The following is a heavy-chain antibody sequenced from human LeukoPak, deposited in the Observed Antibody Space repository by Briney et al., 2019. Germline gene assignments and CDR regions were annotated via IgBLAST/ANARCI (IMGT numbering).Heavy chain of an antibody. V-gene: IGHV3-21*01. D-gene: IGHD2-2*01. CDR3: ARGVKYQLLWYYFDY. CDR2: ISSSSSYI. J-gene: IGHJ4*02. CDR1: GFTFSSYS. Sequence: GGSLRLSCAASGFTFSSYSMNWVRQAPVKGLEWVSSISSSSSYIYYAGSVKGRFTISRDNAKNSLYLQMNSLRAEDTAVYYCARGVKYQLLWYYFDYWGQGTLVTVSS.